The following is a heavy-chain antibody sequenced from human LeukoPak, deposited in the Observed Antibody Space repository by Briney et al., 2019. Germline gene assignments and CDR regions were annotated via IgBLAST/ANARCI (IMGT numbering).Heavy chain of an antibody. D-gene: IGHD3-22*01. Sequence: ATVKVSCKASGSTFTSYGISWVRQAHGQGLEWMGWISAYNGNTNYAQKLQGRVTMTTDTSTSTAYMELRSLRSDDTAVYYGARVFRYYDSSGPDYWGQGTLVTVSS. J-gene: IGHJ4*02. V-gene: IGHV1-18*01. CDR3: ARVFRYYDSSGPDY. CDR2: ISAYNGNT. CDR1: GSTFTSYG.